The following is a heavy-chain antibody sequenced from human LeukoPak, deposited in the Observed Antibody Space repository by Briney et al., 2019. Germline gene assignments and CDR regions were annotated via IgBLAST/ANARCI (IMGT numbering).Heavy chain of an antibody. CDR3: ARAGDPDGYNSGDFDY. Sequence: ASVKVSCKASGYTFTGYYMHWVRQAPGQGLEWMGWINPNSGGTNYAQKFQGRVTMTRDTSISTAYMELSRLRSDDTAVYHCARAGDPDGYNSGDFDYWGQGTLVTVSS. CDR1: GYTFTGYY. D-gene: IGHD5-24*01. V-gene: IGHV1-2*02. CDR2: INPNSGGT. J-gene: IGHJ4*02.